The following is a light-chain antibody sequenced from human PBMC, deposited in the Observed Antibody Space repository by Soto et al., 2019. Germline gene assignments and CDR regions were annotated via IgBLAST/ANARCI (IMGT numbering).Light chain of an antibody. CDR1: QSVSSY. J-gene: IGKJ4*01. CDR2: DAS. Sequence: EIVLTQSPATLSLSPGERATLSCRASQSVSSYLAWYQQKPGQAPRLLIYDASNRATGIPARFSGSGSGTDFNLTIGSLEPEDFAVYYCQQRSTWPPPTFGGGTKVEI. V-gene: IGKV3-11*01. CDR3: QQRSTWPPPT.